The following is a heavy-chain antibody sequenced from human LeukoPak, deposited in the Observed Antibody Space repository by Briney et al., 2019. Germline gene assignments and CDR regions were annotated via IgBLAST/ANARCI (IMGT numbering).Heavy chain of an antibody. V-gene: IGHV3-9*01. CDR2: ISWNSGSI. Sequence: GGSLRLSCAASGFTFDDYAMHWVRQAPGKGLEWVSGISWNSGSIGYADSVKGRFTISRDNAKNSLYLQMNSLRAEDTAVYYCASGWFDPWGQGTLVTVSS. CDR1: GFTFDDYA. D-gene: IGHD3-3*01. CDR3: ASGWFDP. J-gene: IGHJ5*02.